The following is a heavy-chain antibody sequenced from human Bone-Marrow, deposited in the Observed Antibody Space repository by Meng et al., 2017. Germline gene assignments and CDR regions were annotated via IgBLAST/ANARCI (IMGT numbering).Heavy chain of an antibody. J-gene: IGHJ4*02. CDR1: GGFFSGYY. CDR2: INHSGRT. CDR3: ARSSRDSSGWFYY. V-gene: IGHV4-34*01. Sequence: SQTLSLTCAVHGGFFSGYYSNWIRQPPGKGLEWIGEINHSGRTNHNPSLKSRVTISIDTSRNHFSLRVSSVTAADTAVYDCARSSRDSSGWFYYWGQGTLVTVSS. D-gene: IGHD3-22*01.